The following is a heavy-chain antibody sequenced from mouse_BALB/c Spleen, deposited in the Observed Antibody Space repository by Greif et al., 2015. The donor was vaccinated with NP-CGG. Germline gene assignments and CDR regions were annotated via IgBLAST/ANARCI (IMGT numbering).Heavy chain of an antibody. CDR1: GYAFTNYL. V-gene: IGHV1-54*01. CDR3: ARSEYGNYVDYYAMDY. Sequence: LVESGAELVRPGTSVKVSCKASGYAFTNYLIEWVKQRPGQGLEWIGVINPGSGGTNYNEKFKGKATLTADKSSSTAYMQLSSLTSDDSAVYFCARSEYGNYVDYYAMDYWGQGTSVTVSS. D-gene: IGHD2-10*02. J-gene: IGHJ4*01. CDR2: INPGSGGT.